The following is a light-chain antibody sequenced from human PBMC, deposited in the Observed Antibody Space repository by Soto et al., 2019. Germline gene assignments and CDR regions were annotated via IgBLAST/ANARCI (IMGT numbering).Light chain of an antibody. Sequence: QSVLTRPPSVSGAPGQRVTISCTGSSSNIGAGYDVHWYQQLPGTAPKLLIYGNSNRPSGVPDRFSGSKSGTSASLAITGLQAEDEADYYCQSYDSSLSGGVFGTGTKVTVL. J-gene: IGLJ1*01. CDR3: QSYDSSLSGGV. V-gene: IGLV1-40*01. CDR2: GNS. CDR1: SSNIGAGYD.